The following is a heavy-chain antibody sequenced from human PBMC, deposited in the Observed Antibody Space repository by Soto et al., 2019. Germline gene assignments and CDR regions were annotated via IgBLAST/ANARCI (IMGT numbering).Heavy chain of an antibody. Sequence: QVQLQESGPGLVKPSQTLSLTCTVSGGSISSGGYYWSWIRQHPGKGLEWIGYIYYSGSTYYNPSLHGGVTMSVATSKNQFSLKLSPVTAADTAVYYCARVGGADGEGYWGQGTLVTVSS. CDR1: GGSISSGGYY. CDR3: ARVGGADGEGY. D-gene: IGHD1-26*01. J-gene: IGHJ4*02. CDR2: IYYSGST. V-gene: IGHV4-31*03.